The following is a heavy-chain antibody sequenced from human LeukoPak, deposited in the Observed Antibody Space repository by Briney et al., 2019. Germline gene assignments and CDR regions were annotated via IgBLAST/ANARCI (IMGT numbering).Heavy chain of an antibody. CDR3: FRRVGVGGGEYFQY. V-gene: IGHV3-7*01. D-gene: IGHD2-15*01. J-gene: IGHJ1*01. CDR1: GFTFSNYW. Sequence: GGSLKLPCAASGFTFSNYWMAWIRHAPGRGLEWVANINKDGSEKYYVDSVRGRFTITRDNAKNSLYLQMNSLGAEDTAVYYLFRRVGVGGGEYFQYLGQGTLVTVSS. CDR2: INKDGSEK.